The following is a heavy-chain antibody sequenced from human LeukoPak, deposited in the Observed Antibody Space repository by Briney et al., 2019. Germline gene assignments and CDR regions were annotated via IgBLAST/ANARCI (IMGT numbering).Heavy chain of an antibody. Sequence: GRSLRLSCAASGFTFSSYGMHWVRQAPGKGLEWVAVISYDGSNKYYADSVKGRFTISRDNSKNTLYLQMNSLRAEDTAVYYCAKLIIAVAGTPFDYWGQGTLVTVSS. CDR3: AKLIIAVAGTPFDY. CDR2: ISYDGSNK. D-gene: IGHD6-19*01. V-gene: IGHV3-30*18. J-gene: IGHJ4*02. CDR1: GFTFSSYG.